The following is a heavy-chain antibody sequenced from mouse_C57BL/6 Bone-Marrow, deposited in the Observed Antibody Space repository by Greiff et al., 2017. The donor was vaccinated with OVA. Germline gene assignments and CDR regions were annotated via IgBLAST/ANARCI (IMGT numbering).Heavy chain of an antibody. CDR2: ISYSGST. CDR3: ARRDNYQYWYFDV. D-gene: IGHD1-1*01. J-gene: IGHJ1*03. Sequence: EVQLQQSGPGMVKPSQSLSLTCTVTGYSITSGYDWHWIRHFPGNKLEWMGYISYSGSTNYNPSLKSRISITHDTSKNHFFLKLNSVTTEDTATYYCARRDNYQYWYFDVWGTGTTVTVSS. V-gene: IGHV3-1*01. CDR1: GYSITSGYD.